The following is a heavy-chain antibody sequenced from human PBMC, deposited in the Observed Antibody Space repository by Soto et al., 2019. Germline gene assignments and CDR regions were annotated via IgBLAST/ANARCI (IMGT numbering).Heavy chain of an antibody. Sequence: QVQLVQSGAEVKKPGSSVKVSCKASGGTFSSYAISWVRQAPGQGLEWMGGIIPISDTTNYAQKFQGRVTISTDESTSTAYMELRSLRSEGTAVYYCERSQGSSTRLEIDYDYYDGMDVGGQGTTVTVSS. D-gene: IGHD2-2*01. V-gene: IGHV1-69*01. CDR1: GGTFSSYA. CDR2: IIPISDTT. J-gene: IGHJ6*02. CDR3: ERSQGSSTRLEIDYDYYDGMDV.